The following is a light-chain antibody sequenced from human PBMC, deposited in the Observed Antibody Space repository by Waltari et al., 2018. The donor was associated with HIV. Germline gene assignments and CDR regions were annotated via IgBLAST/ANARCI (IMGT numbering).Light chain of an antibody. Sequence: QSALTPPASVSGSRGQSLTISCTGPNTAIGSYDLFSWYQQHPGDAPKLIIYEVSYRPSGVSDRFSGSKSINAASLTISGLQADDEADYYCCSYTSAATWVFGGGTKVTVL. CDR2: EVS. CDR1: NTAIGSYDL. CDR3: CSYTSAATWV. J-gene: IGLJ3*02. V-gene: IGLV2-14*01.